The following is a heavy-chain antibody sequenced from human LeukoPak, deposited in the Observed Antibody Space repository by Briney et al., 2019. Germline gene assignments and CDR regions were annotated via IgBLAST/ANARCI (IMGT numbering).Heavy chain of an antibody. CDR2: IYYSGST. CDR1: LGSITSYS. Sequence: PPETLSPTPTVSLGSITSYSWCSIWHSPRKGLWRIGYIYYSGSTNYHPALKSRVTLSVATSKNQFSLKLSYMTAADTAVYYCARLGSGWYSIFAYWGQGTLVTVYS. V-gene: IGHV4-59*08. J-gene: IGHJ4*02. D-gene: IGHD6-19*01. CDR3: ARLGSGWYSIFAY.